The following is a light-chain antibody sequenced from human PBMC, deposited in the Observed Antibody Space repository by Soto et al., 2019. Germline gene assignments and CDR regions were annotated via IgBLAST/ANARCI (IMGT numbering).Light chain of an antibody. CDR1: QSISRY. CDR2: AAS. CDR3: QQSYSNPWT. Sequence: DIQMTQSPSSLSASVGDRVTITCRASQSISRYLNWYQHKTGKAPKLLIYAASSLQSGVPSRLRGSGSGTNFTLTISSLQPEDFATYYCQQSYSNPWTFGKGTKVEIK. V-gene: IGKV1-39*01. J-gene: IGKJ1*01.